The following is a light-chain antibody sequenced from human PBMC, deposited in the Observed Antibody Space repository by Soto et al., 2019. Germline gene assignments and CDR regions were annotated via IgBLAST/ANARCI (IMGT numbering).Light chain of an antibody. Sequence: EVVMRQSPATLSVSPGETATLCCRASQSVSNKLAWYQQRPGQAPRLLIYAADTRATGIPDRFSGSGSGIEFTLTISSLQSEDFAVYYCQQYNNWPPWTFGQGTKVEVK. J-gene: IGKJ1*01. CDR1: QSVSNK. CDR2: AAD. CDR3: QQYNNWPPWT. V-gene: IGKV3-15*01.